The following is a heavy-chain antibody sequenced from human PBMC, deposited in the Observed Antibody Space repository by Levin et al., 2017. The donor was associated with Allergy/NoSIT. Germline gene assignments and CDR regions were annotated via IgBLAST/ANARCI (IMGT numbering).Heavy chain of an antibody. V-gene: IGHV4-61*01. Sequence: GSLRLSCTVSGGSVSSGSYYWSWIRQPPGKGLEWIGYIYYSGSTNYNPSLKSRVTISVDTSKNQFSLKLSSVTAADTAVYYCARDLGRGAAAGIWGQGTLVTVSS. J-gene: IGHJ4*02. D-gene: IGHD6-13*01. CDR3: ARDLGRGAAAGI. CDR1: GGSVSSGSYY. CDR2: IYYSGST.